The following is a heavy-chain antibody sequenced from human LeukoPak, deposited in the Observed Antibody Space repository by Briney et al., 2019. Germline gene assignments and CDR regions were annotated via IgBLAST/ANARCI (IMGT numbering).Heavy chain of an antibody. CDR3: ARTFYDTLDSDAFDF. CDR2: INPDSGGT. D-gene: IGHD2/OR15-2a*01. Sequence: ASVTVSCKASGYTFTGYYMHWVRQPPGQGLEWMGLINPDSGGTNNAQKFQGRVTMTRDTSISTAYMELSRLRSDDTAVYYCARTFYDTLDSDAFDFWGQGTMVIVSS. J-gene: IGHJ3*01. V-gene: IGHV1-2*02. CDR1: GYTFTGYY.